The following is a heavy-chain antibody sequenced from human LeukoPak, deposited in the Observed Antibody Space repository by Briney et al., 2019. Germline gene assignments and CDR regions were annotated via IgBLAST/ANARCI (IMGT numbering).Heavy chain of an antibody. V-gene: IGHV4-31*03. CDR3: ARANNLPDLHINDYFDY. D-gene: IGHD1-14*01. CDR2: IYYSGST. Sequence: SQTLSLTCTVSGGSISSGGYSWSWIRQHPGKGLEWIGYIYYSGSTYYTPSLKSRVTISVDTSKNQFSLKLSSVTAADTAVYYCARANNLPDLHINDYFDYWGQGTLVTVSS. J-gene: IGHJ4*02. CDR1: GGSISSGGYS.